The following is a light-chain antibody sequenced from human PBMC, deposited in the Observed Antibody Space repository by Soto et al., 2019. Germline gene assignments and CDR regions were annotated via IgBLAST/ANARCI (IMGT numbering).Light chain of an antibody. CDR1: QTVSNH. V-gene: IGKV1-39*01. Sequence: DIQMTQSPSSLSASVGDRVTITCRTSQTVSNHLNWYQRKPGKAPSLLIYASSTLQSGVPSRFIGRGSETEFTLTLSSLQPEDFATYYCQQDNMTPFTFGPGTKVDI. CDR2: ASS. CDR3: QQDNMTPFT. J-gene: IGKJ3*01.